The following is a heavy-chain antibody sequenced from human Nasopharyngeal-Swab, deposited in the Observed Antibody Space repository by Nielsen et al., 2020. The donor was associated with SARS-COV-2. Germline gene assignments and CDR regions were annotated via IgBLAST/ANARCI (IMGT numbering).Heavy chain of an antibody. D-gene: IGHD6-19*01. Sequence: GGSLRLSCAASGFTFDDYAMHWVRQAPGKGLEWVSVISWNSGSIGYADSVKGRFTISRDNAKNSLYLQMNSLRAEDTALYYCAKDISSGWKPAYYFDYWGQGTLVTVSS. CDR2: ISWNSGSI. CDR3: AKDISSGWKPAYYFDY. J-gene: IGHJ4*02. V-gene: IGHV3-9*01. CDR1: GFTFDDYA.